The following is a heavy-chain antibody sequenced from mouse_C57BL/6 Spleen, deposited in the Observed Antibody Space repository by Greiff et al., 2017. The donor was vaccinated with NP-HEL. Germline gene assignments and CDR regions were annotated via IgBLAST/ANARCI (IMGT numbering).Heavy chain of an antibody. CDR3: ASPGTTEARFAY. Sequence: VQLQQSGPVLVKPGASVKMSCKASGYTFTDYYMNWVKQSHGKSLEWIGVINPYNGGTSYNQQFKGKATLTVDKSSSTAYMDPNILTSEDSAFDYCASPGTTEARFAYWGQGTLVTVSA. V-gene: IGHV1-19*01. D-gene: IGHD1-1*01. CDR1: GYTFTDYY. CDR2: INPYNGGT. J-gene: IGHJ3*01.